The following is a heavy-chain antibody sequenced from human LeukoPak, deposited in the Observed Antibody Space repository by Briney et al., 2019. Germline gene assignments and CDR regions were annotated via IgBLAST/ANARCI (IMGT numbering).Heavy chain of an antibody. CDR2: IYSGGST. Sequence: PGGSLRLSCAASGFTVSSNYMSWVRQAPGKGLEWVSVIYSGGSTYYADSVKGRFTISRDNSKNTLYLQMNSLRAEDTAVYYCARDISSGWYGGFDYWGQGTLVTVSS. CDR1: GFTVSSNY. D-gene: IGHD6-19*01. J-gene: IGHJ4*02. CDR3: ARDISSGWYGGFDY. V-gene: IGHV3-53*01.